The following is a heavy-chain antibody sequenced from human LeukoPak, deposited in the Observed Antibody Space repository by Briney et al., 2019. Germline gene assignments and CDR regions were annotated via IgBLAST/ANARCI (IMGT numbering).Heavy chain of an antibody. CDR3: ASTQLWSPLFDY. Sequence: NPSETLSLTCTVSGGSISSYYWSWIRQPPEKGLEWIGYIYYSGNTNYNPSLKSRVSISVDTSKNQFSLKLSSVTAADTAIYYCASTQLWSPLFDYWGQGTLVTVSS. J-gene: IGHJ4*02. CDR2: IYYSGNT. CDR1: GGSISSYY. D-gene: IGHD5-18*01. V-gene: IGHV4-59*01.